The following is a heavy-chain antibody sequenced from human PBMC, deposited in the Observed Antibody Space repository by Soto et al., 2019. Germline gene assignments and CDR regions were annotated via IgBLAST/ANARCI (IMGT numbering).Heavy chain of an antibody. CDR1: GFSVSHIY. V-gene: IGHV3-53*01. CDR3: ARAHRLYGNFDY. D-gene: IGHD2-8*01. J-gene: IGHJ4*02. CDR2: IYSGGNT. Sequence: EVQLVESGGGLIQSGGSLRLSCVVSGFSVSHIYMSWVRQAPGKGLEWVSLIYSGGNTYYAQSVKGRFTISRDNSKNTLYLHMNSLKDEDPDVYDCARAHRLYGNFDYWGQGTLVTVSS.